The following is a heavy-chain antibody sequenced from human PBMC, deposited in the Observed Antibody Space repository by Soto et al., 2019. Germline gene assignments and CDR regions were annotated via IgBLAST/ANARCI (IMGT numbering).Heavy chain of an antibody. V-gene: IGHV4-4*07. J-gene: IGHJ6*02. CDR2: IYTSGST. CDR3: AREVVVVPAATAYYYYGMDV. CDR1: GGSISSYY. Sequence: ASETLSLTCTVSGGSISSYYWSWIRQPAGKGLEWIGRIYTSGSTNYNPSLKSRVTMSVDTSKNQFSLKLSSVTAADTAVYYCAREVVVVPAATAYYYYGMDVWGQGTTVTVSS. D-gene: IGHD2-2*01.